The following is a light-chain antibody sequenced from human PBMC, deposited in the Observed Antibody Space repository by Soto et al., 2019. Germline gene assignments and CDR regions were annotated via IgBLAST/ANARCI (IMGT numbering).Light chain of an antibody. J-gene: IGKJ4*01. CDR3: QQLSNWPPLT. V-gene: IGKV3-11*01. CDR1: QSVSSY. Sequence: ELVLTQSPATLSLSPGERATLSCRASQSVSSYLAWYQQKPGQAPRLLIYDASNRATGIPARFSGSGSGTDFTLPISSLEPEDFAVYYCQQLSNWPPLTFGGGTKVEIK. CDR2: DAS.